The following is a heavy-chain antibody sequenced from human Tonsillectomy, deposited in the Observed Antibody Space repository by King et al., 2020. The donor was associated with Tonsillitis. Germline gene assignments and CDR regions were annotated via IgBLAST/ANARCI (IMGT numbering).Heavy chain of an antibody. CDR2: ISYDGSNK. J-gene: IGHJ6*02. V-gene: IGHV3-30*03. CDR3: AREVDTGMGYYHYYGMDV. D-gene: IGHD5-18*01. CDR1: GFTFSNYG. Sequence: HVQLVESGGGVVQPGRSLRLSCAASGFTFSNYGMHWVRQAPGKGLEWVAVISYDGSNKYYANSVKGRFTISRDNSKNTLYLQMNSLRADETAVYYCAREVDTGMGYYHYYGMDVWGQGTTVTVSS.